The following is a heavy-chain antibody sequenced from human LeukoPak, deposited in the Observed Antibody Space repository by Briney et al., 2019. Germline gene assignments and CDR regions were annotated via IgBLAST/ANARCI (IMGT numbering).Heavy chain of an antibody. D-gene: IGHD3-22*01. Sequence: SETLSLTCTVSGGSISSSSYYWGWIRQPPGKGLEWIGSIYYSGSTYYNPSLKSRVTISVDTSKNQFSLKLSSVTAADTAVSYCARTYYYDSSGYYSDAFDIWGQGTMVTVSS. J-gene: IGHJ3*02. CDR1: GGSISSSSYY. CDR2: IYYSGST. V-gene: IGHV4-39*01. CDR3: ARTYYYDSSGYYSDAFDI.